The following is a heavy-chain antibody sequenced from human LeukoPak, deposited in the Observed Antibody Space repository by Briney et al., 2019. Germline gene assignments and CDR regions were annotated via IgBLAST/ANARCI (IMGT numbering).Heavy chain of an antibody. CDR1: GFTFNNYW. CDR2: IKQDGSEK. J-gene: IGHJ6*03. CDR3: ARDRPQQWLVRGQRGYYYYMDV. Sequence: PGGSLRLSCAASGFTFNNYWMTWVRQAPGMGLEWVANIKQDGSEKYYVDSVKGRFTISRDIAKNSLYLQMNSLGAEDTAVYYCARDRPQQWLVRGQRGYYYYMDVWGKGTTVTISS. D-gene: IGHD6-19*01. V-gene: IGHV3-7*01.